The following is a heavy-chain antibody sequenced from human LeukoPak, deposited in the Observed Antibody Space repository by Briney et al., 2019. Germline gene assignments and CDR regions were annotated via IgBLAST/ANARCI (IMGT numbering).Heavy chain of an antibody. V-gene: IGHV3-21*01. J-gene: IGHJ4*02. CDR3: TRDDLDYSSSLYFDY. CDR1: GFTFSTYA. D-gene: IGHD4-11*01. CDR2: ISRSSTYI. Sequence: GGSLRLSCAASGFTFSTYAMSWVRQAPGKGLEWVSSISRSSTYIHYGDSVKGRFTISRDNAKGSLYLQMDSLKAEDTAVYYCTRDDLDYSSSLYFDYWGQGTLVTVSS.